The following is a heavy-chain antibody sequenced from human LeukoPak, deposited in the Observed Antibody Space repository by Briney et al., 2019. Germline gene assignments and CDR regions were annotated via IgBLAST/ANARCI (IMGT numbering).Heavy chain of an antibody. J-gene: IGHJ4*02. D-gene: IGHD6-13*01. CDR1: GGSFSGYY. Sequence: SETLSLTCAVYGGSFSGYYWSWIRQPPGKGLEWIGEINHSGSTNYNPSLKSRVTISVDTSKNQFSLKLSSVTAADTAVYYCARSGDPVLQLVNYWGQGTLVTVSS. CDR3: ARSGDPVLQLVNY. CDR2: INHSGST. V-gene: IGHV4-34*01.